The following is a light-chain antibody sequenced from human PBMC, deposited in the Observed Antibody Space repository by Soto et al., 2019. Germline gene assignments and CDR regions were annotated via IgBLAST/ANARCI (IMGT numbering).Light chain of an antibody. CDR3: QQYGSSPWT. CDR1: QSVSSNY. J-gene: IGKJ1*01. V-gene: IGKV3-20*01. CDR2: GAS. Sequence: EIVLTQSPGTLSLSPGERATLSCRASQSVSSNYLAWYQQKPGQAPRLLIYGASSRATGIPDRFSGSGSGTDVTRAISRLEPEDLAVYYWQQYGSSPWTFGLGTTVEI.